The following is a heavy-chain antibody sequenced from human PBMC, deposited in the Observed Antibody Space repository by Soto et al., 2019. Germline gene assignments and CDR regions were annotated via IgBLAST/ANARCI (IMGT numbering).Heavy chain of an antibody. CDR3: ASRVATITPFDY. Sequence: PGGSLRLSCAASGFTFSSYGMHWVRQAPGKRLEWVAVISYDGSNKYYADSVKGRFTISRDNSKNTLYLQMNSLRAEDTAVYYCASRVATITPFDYWGQGALVTVSS. D-gene: IGHD5-12*01. J-gene: IGHJ4*02. CDR2: ISYDGSNK. V-gene: IGHV3-30*03. CDR1: GFTFSSYG.